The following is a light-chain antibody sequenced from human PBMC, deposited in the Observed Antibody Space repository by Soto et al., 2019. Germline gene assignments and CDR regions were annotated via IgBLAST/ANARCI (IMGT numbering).Light chain of an antibody. Sequence: EIALTQSPGTLSLSPGVGATLSCRSSQSVSSYLACHQKTAGEAPRLLIYEASIRATGISGRFSGSGSGTDFTLTISRLEPEDVAVYYCQQYGNSGTFGQGTKVDIK. J-gene: IGKJ1*01. CDR2: EAS. CDR1: QSVSSY. V-gene: IGKV3-20*01. CDR3: QQYGNSGT.